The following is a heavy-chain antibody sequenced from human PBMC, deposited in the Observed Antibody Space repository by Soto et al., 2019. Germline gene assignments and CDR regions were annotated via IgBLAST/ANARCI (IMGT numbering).Heavy chain of an antibody. Sequence: QVQLVQSGAEVKKPGASVKVSCKASGYTFTSYDINWVRQATGQGLEWMGWMNPNSGNTGYAQKFQGRVTMTRNTSIRTAYMELSSLRSEDTAVYYCARVSSGWYYYGMDVWGQGTTVTVSS. CDR2: MNPNSGNT. V-gene: IGHV1-8*01. CDR1: GYTFTSYD. D-gene: IGHD6-19*01. CDR3: ARVSSGWYYYGMDV. J-gene: IGHJ6*02.